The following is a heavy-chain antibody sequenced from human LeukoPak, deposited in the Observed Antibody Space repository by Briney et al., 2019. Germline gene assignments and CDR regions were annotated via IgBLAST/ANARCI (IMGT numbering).Heavy chain of an antibody. D-gene: IGHD3-22*01. CDR2: IYYSGST. CDR3: ARQNTDSSGYTTYDY. CDR1: GGSISSSSYY. V-gene: IGHV4-61*05. J-gene: IGHJ4*02. Sequence: KTSETLSLTCTVSGGSISSSSYYWSWIRQPPGKGLEWIGYIYYSGSTNYNPSLKSRVTISVDTSKNQFSLKLSSVTAADTAVYYCARQNTDSSGYTTYDYWGQGTLVTVSS.